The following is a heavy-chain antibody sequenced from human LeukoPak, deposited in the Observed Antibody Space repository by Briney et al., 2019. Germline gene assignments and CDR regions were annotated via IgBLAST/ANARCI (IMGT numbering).Heavy chain of an antibody. CDR2: VRNKANSYTT. Sequence: PGGSLRLSCAASGFTFTDHYMDWVRQAPGKGLEWVGRVRNKANSYTTEYAASVKGRFTISRDDSKNSVYLAMNSLKTEDTAIYYCARDSGDFDYWGQGTLVTVSS. CDR3: ARDSGDFDY. CDR1: GFTFTDHY. V-gene: IGHV3-72*01. D-gene: IGHD6-25*01. J-gene: IGHJ4*02.